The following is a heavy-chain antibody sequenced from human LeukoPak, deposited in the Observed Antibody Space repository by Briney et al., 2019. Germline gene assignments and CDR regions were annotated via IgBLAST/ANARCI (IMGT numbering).Heavy chain of an antibody. J-gene: IGHJ4*02. V-gene: IGHV3-30*03. CDR1: GFTFSSYG. CDR3: ARGGAFGDRTYYFAS. CDR2: ISYDGSNK. D-gene: IGHD4-17*01. Sequence: GRSLRLSCAASGFTFSSYGMHWVRQAPGKGLEWVAVISYDGSNKYYADSAKGRFTISRDNSKNTLYLQMNSLRAEDTAVYYCARGGAFGDRTYYFASWGQGILVTVSS.